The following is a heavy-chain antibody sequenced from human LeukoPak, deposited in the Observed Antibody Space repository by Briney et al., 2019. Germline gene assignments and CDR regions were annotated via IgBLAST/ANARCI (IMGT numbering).Heavy chain of an antibody. J-gene: IGHJ4*02. Sequence: GASVKVSCKASGYTFTGYYMHWVRQAPGQGLEWMGWINPNSGGTNYAQKFQGRVTMTRDTSISTAYMELSRLRSDDTAVYYCAREGDCSSTSCYFDYWGQGTLVTVSS. CDR2: INPNSGGT. V-gene: IGHV1-2*02. CDR1: GYTFTGYY. D-gene: IGHD2-2*01. CDR3: AREGDCSSTSCYFDY.